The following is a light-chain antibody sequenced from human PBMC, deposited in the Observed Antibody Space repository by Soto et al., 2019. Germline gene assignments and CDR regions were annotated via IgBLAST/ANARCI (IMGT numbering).Light chain of an antibody. J-gene: IGLJ1*01. V-gene: IGLV4-60*03. CDR2: LEGSGSY. CDR3: ETWDSNTHV. Sequence: QLVLTQSSSASASLGSSVKLTCTLSSGHSSYIIAWHQQQPGKAPRYLMKLEGSGSYNKGSGVPDRFSGSSSGADRYLTICNLQSEDEADYYCETWDSNTHVFGTGTKVTVL. CDR1: SGHSSYI.